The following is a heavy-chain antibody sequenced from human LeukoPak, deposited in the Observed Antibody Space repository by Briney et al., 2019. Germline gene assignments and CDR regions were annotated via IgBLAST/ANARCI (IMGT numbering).Heavy chain of an antibody. CDR1: GGSISSYY. D-gene: IGHD3-10*01. Sequence: PSETLSLTCTVSGGSISSYYWSWIRQSPGEGLEWSGYMYYRGSTNYNPSLESRVTISVDTSKNQFSLKLSSVTGADTAVFYCARLTMLRGAPYGTDWHFDLWGRGTLVTVSS. V-gene: IGHV4-59*08. CDR2: MYYRGST. J-gene: IGHJ2*01. CDR3: ARLTMLRGAPYGTDWHFDL.